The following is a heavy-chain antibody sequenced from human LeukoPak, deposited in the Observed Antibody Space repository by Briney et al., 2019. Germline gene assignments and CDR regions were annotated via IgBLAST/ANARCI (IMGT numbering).Heavy chain of an antibody. V-gene: IGHV4-34*01. CDR2: INHSGST. J-gene: IGHJ2*01. CDR1: GGSISSYY. Sequence: SETLSLTCTVSGGSISSYYWSWIRQPPGKGLEWIGEINHSGSTNYNPSLKSRVTISVDTSKNQFSLKLSSVTAADTAVYYCARGVEISWYWIGWYFDLWGRGTLVTVSS. CDR3: ARGVEISWYWIGWYFDL. D-gene: IGHD6-13*01.